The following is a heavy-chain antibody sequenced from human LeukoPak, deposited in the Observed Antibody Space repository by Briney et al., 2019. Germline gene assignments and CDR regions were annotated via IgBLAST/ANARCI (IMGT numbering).Heavy chain of an antibody. CDR3: ARYDARYCMDV. CDR2: ISYDGSNK. CDR1: GFTFSSYA. J-gene: IGHJ6*02. D-gene: IGHD1-1*01. V-gene: IGHV3-30-3*01. Sequence: PGRSLRLSCAAAGFTFSSYAMHWVRQAPGKGLEWVAVISYDGSNKYYADSVKGRFTISRDNSKNTLYLQMNSLRAEDTAVYYCARYDARYCMDVWGQGTTVTVSS.